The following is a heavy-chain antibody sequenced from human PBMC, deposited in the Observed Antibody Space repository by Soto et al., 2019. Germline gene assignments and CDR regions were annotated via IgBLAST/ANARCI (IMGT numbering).Heavy chain of an antibody. CDR1: GYTLTELS. V-gene: IGHV1-24*01. Sequence: ASVKVSCKVAGYTLTELSMHWVRQAPGKGLEWMGGFDPEDGETIYAQKFQGRVTMTEDTSTDTAYMELSSLRSEDTAVYYCATKAWDSSGYYYISGRAFDICGHGTMVTVS. J-gene: IGHJ3*02. D-gene: IGHD3-22*01. CDR3: ATKAWDSSGYYYISGRAFDI. CDR2: FDPEDGET.